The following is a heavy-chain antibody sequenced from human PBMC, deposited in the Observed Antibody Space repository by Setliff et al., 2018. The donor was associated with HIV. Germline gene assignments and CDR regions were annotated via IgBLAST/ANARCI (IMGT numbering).Heavy chain of an antibody. D-gene: IGHD6-19*01. CDR2: ISGSGGNT. J-gene: IGHJ4*02. CDR1: GFTFTNYA. CDR3: ARETPNSGWYRKEGYYFDY. Sequence: LRLSCAVSGFTFTNYAMSWVRQAPGKGLQWVSTISGSGGNTNYADSVKGRFTVSRDTSKNTLYLQMNSLRPGDTALYYCARETPNSGWYRKEGYYFDYWGQGTLVTVSS. V-gene: IGHV3-23*01.